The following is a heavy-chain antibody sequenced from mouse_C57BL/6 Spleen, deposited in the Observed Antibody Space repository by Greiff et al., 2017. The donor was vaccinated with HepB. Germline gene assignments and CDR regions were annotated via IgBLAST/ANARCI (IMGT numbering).Heavy chain of an antibody. CDR2: IYPGDGDT. CDR1: GYAFSSYW. J-gene: IGHJ4*01. CDR3: ARSRDYAMDY. V-gene: IGHV1-80*01. Sequence: VQLQESGAELVKPGASVKISCKASGYAFSSYWMNWVKQRPGKGLEWIGQIYPGDGDTNYNGKFKGKATLTADKSSSTACMQLSSLTSEDSAVYFCARSRDYAMDYWGQGTSVTVSS.